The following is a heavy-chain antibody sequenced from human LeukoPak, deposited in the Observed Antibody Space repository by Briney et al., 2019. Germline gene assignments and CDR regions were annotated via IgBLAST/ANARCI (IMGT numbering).Heavy chain of an antibody. CDR1: GFTFSSYT. CDR2: IIGSGSST. J-gene: IGHJ4*02. Sequence: GGSLRLSCAASGFTFSSYTMTWVRQAPGKGLEWISCIIGSGSSTYYADSVKGRFTISRDNSKDTLYLQMNSLRAEDTAVYYCAKDWYGYNPDWGQGTLVTVSS. V-gene: IGHV3-23*01. D-gene: IGHD5-24*01. CDR3: AKDWYGYNPD.